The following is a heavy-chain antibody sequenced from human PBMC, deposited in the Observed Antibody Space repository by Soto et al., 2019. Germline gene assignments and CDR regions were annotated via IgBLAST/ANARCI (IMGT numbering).Heavy chain of an antibody. V-gene: IGHV1-8*01. CDR1: GYTFTSYD. D-gene: IGHD2-2*01. CDR3: ARGGRYQLLWLDDAFDI. CDR2: MNPNSGNT. Sequence: ASVKVSCKASGYTFTSYDINWVRQATGQGLEWMGWMNPNSGNTGYAQKFQGRVTMTRNTSISTAYMELSSLRSEDTAVYYCARGGRYQLLWLDDAFDIWGQGTTVNVSS. J-gene: IGHJ3*02.